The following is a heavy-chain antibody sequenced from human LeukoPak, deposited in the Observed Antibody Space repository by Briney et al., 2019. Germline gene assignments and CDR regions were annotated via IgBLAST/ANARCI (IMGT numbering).Heavy chain of an antibody. D-gene: IGHD2-15*01. CDR3: ASSHDSAPHYFDY. CDR1: GGSISSYY. CDR2: IYTSGST. J-gene: IGHJ4*02. Sequence: SETLSLTCTVSGGSISSYYWSWIRQPAGKGLEWIGRIYTSGSTNYNPSLKSRVTMSVDTSKNQFSLKLSSVTAADTAVYYCASSHDSAPHYFDYGGQEPLVTVSS. V-gene: IGHV4-4*07.